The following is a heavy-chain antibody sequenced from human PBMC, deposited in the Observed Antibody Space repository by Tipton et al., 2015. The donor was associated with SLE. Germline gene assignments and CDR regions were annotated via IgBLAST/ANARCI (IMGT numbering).Heavy chain of an antibody. CDR1: GDSITTYS. CDR3: ARRRSGSYYDDDAFDI. CDR2: ISYNGYTKD. D-gene: IGHD1-26*01. J-gene: IGHJ3*02. V-gene: IGHV4-59*08. Sequence: TLSLTCAVSGDSITTYSWSWIRQPPGKGLEWIGYISYNGYTKDTNSDPSLKSRVTISVDRSKKQLSLRLNSVTAADTAVYYCARRRSGSYYDDDAFDIWGPGTMVTVSS.